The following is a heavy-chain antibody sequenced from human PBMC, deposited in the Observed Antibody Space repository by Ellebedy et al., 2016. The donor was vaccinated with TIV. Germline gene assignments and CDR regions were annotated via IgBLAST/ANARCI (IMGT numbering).Heavy chain of an antibody. CDR1: GFTFSSYA. Sequence: GESLKISCAASGFTFSSYAMSWVRQAPGKGLEWVANIKQDGSEEHCVDSVRGRFTISRDNAKNSLYLQMSSLRAEDTAVYYCARDIGTSSWYVDYFYGMDVWGQGTTVTVSS. CDR2: IKQDGSEE. CDR3: ARDIGTSSWYVDYFYGMDV. V-gene: IGHV3-7*03. D-gene: IGHD6-13*01. J-gene: IGHJ6*02.